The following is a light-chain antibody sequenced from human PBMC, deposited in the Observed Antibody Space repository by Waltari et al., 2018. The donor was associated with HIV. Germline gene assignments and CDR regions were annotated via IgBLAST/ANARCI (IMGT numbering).Light chain of an antibody. V-gene: IGKV3-20*01. Sequence: EIVLTQSPGTLSLSPGERATLSCRASQPINNNYLAWYQQQPGQAPRLLIYGASSRASGIPDRFSGSGSGTGFTLTISRLGPEDFAFYYCQQYGSSPTFGQGTRLEIK. CDR3: QQYGSSPT. CDR2: GAS. J-gene: IGKJ2*01. CDR1: QPINNNY.